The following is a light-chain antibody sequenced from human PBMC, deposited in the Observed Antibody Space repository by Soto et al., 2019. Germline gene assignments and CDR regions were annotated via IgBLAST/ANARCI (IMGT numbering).Light chain of an antibody. Sequence: QSALTQPASVSGSPGQSITISCTGTSSDVGCYNYVSWYQQYPGKAPKLMIYDVNNRPSGVSNRFSGSKSGNTASLTISGLQAEDEADYYCCSYTTSNTLVFGGGTKLTVL. CDR3: CSYTTSNTLV. V-gene: IGLV2-14*03. J-gene: IGLJ2*01. CDR2: DVN. CDR1: SSDVGCYNY.